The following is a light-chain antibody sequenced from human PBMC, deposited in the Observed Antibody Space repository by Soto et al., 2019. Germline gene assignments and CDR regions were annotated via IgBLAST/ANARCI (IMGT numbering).Light chain of an antibody. V-gene: IGKV3-15*01. CDR2: GAS. CDR1: QSVSSD. Sequence: EVVLTQSPGTLSLSPGERATLPCMASQSVSSDLAWYQQKLGQAPRLLIYGASTRATGIPARFTGSGSGTEFTPTISSLQSEDFAVYYCQQYNDWPQTFGQGTKVDIK. CDR3: QQYNDWPQT. J-gene: IGKJ1*01.